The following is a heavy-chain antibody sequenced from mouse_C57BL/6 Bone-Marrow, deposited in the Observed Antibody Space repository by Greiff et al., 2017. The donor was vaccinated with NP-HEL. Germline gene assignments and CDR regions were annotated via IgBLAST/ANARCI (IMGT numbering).Heavy chain of an antibody. CDR3: ARADSSGYMYYFDY. J-gene: IGHJ2*01. CDR1: GYTFTDYY. Sequence: VQLQQSGPVLVKPGASVKMSCKASGYTFTDYYMHWVKQSHGKSLEWIGVLNPSHVGTSYNQKFKIKATLTVYKSSSTAYMELNSLTSDDSAVYYCARADSSGYMYYFDYWGQGTTLTVSS. V-gene: IGHV1-19*01. CDR2: LNPSHVGT. D-gene: IGHD3-2*02.